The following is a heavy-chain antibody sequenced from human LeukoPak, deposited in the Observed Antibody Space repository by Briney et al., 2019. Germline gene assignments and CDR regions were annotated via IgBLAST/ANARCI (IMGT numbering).Heavy chain of an antibody. J-gene: IGHJ4*02. CDR1: EFTFSSYW. D-gene: IGHD4-17*01. CDR3: ARLGARQMLEY. CDR2: IKQDGGQI. Sequence: GGSLRLSCAASEFTFSSYWMSWVRQAPGKGLEWVANIKQDGGQIYYLESVKGRFTVSRDNAKNSLYLQMNSLRAEDAAVYYCARLGARQMLEYWGQGTLVTVSS. V-gene: IGHV3-7*01.